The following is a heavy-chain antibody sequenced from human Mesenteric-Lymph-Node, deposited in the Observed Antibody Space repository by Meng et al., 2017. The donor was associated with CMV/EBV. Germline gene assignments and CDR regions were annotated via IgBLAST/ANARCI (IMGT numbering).Heavy chain of an antibody. D-gene: IGHD3-10*01. J-gene: IGHJ6*02. CDR3: ARERYGFEYYGMDV. CDR2: IYPSDSDT. CDR1: GYSFTSYW. V-gene: IGHV5-51*01. Sequence: GGSLRLSCETSGYSFTSYWIAWVRQMPGKGLEWMGIIYPSDSDTRYSPSLQGQVTISADKSITTAYLQWTSLKASDTAMYYCARERYGFEYYGMDVWGQGTAVTVSS.